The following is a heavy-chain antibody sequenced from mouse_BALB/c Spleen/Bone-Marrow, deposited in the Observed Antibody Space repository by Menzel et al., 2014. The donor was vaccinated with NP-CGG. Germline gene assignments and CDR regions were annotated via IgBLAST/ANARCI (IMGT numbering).Heavy chain of an antibody. CDR1: GFNIKDTY. Sequence: QLQQSGAELVKPGASVKLSCTASGFNIKDTYMHWVKQRPEQGLEWIGRIGPANGNTKYDPKFQGKATITADTSSNTAYLQLSSLTSEDTAVYYCASYYYGSSGFAYWGQGTLVTVSA. D-gene: IGHD1-1*01. CDR3: ASYYYGSSGFAY. V-gene: IGHV14-3*02. CDR2: IGPANGNT. J-gene: IGHJ3*01.